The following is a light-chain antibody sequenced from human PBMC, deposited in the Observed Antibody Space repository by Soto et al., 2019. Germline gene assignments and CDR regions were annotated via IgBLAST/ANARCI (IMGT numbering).Light chain of an antibody. CDR2: DVN. CDR3: SSYSNTSTLYV. CDR1: SKDVGGYNF. V-gene: IGLV2-14*01. Sequence: QSALTQPASVSGFPGQSITISCTGTSKDVGGYNFVSWYLKHPGKAPKLKIYDVNKRPSGVSNRFSGSKSGNTASLTISGLQAEHEADYYCSSYSNTSTLYVFGTGTKLTVL. J-gene: IGLJ1*01.